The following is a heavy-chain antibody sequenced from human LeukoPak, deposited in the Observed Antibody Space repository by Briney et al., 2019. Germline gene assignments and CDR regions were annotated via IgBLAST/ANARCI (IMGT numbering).Heavy chain of an antibody. CDR1: GGSISSYY. CDR3: ARARDYYDSSSYPNWFDP. Sequence: SETLSLTCTVSGGSISSYYWTWIRQPAGKGLDWIGRIYSSGSTNYNPSLKSRVTMSVDKSQNQFSLKLSSVTAADTAVYYCARARDYYDSSSYPNWFDPWGQGTLVTVSS. D-gene: IGHD3-22*01. V-gene: IGHV4-4*07. J-gene: IGHJ5*02. CDR2: IYSSGST.